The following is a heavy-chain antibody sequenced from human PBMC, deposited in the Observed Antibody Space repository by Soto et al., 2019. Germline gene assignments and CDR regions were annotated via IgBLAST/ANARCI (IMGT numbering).Heavy chain of an antibody. CDR3: ARVRGHYYGHAFDI. V-gene: IGHV1-69*06. CDR2: IIPIFGTA. D-gene: IGHD3-10*01. J-gene: IGHJ3*02. Sequence: RASVKVSCKASGGTFSSYAISWVRQAPGQGLEWMGGIIPIFGTANYAQKFQGRVTITADKSTSTAYMELSSLRSEDTAVYYCARVRGHYYGHAFDIWGQGTMVTVSS. CDR1: GGTFSSYA.